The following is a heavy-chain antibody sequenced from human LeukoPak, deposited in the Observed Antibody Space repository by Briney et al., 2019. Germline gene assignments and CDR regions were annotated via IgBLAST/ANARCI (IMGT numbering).Heavy chain of an antibody. CDR3: ARHSRDGSGSYSKDAHFDY. V-gene: IGHV4-59*08. D-gene: IGHD3-10*01. Sequence: SETLSLTCTVSGGSISSYYWSWIRQPPGKGLEWIGYIYYSGSTNYNPSLKSRVTISVDTSKNQFSLKLSSVTAADTAVYYCARHSRDGSGSYSKDAHFDYWGQGTLVTVSS. CDR1: GGSISSYY. CDR2: IYYSGST. J-gene: IGHJ4*02.